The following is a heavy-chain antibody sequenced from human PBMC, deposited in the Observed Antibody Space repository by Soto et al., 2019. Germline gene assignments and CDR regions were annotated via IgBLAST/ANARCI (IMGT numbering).Heavy chain of an antibody. Sequence: GASVKVSCKASGGTFSSYAISWVRQAPGQGLEWMGGIIPIFGTANYAQKFQGRVTITADKSTSTAYMELSSLRSGDTAVYYCARDLGPLCSGGSCYHNWFGPWGQGTLVTVSS. V-gene: IGHV1-69*06. J-gene: IGHJ5*02. D-gene: IGHD2-15*01. CDR3: ARDLGPLCSGGSCYHNWFGP. CDR2: IIPIFGTA. CDR1: GGTFSSYA.